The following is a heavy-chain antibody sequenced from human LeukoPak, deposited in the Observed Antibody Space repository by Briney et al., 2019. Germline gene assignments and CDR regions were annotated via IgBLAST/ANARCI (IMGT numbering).Heavy chain of an antibody. CDR2: IYYSGST. CDR3: VRYRSISAAVPRYFDP. D-gene: IGHD6-13*01. J-gene: IGHJ5*02. Sequence: SETLSLTCTVSGGSISTGNYYWGWIRQPPGKGLERIGSIYYSGSTFDNPSLKSRVTMSVDTSKNHFSMRLNSVTAADTAVYYCVRYRSISAAVPRYFDPWGQGTLVTVSS. CDR1: GGSISTGNYY. V-gene: IGHV4-39*02.